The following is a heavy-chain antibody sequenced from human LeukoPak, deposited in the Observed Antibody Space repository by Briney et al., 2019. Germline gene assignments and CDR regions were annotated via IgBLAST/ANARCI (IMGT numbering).Heavy chain of an antibody. Sequence: GRSLRLSCAASGFTFSSYGMHWVRQAPGKGLEWVAVIWYDGSNKYYADSVKGRFTISRDNSKNTLYLQMNSLRAEDTAVYYCAKELGATTYYYYYMGVWGKGTTVTVSS. CDR3: AKELGATTYYYYYMGV. D-gene: IGHD1-26*01. CDR2: IWYDGSNK. CDR1: GFTFSSYG. V-gene: IGHV3-33*06. J-gene: IGHJ6*03.